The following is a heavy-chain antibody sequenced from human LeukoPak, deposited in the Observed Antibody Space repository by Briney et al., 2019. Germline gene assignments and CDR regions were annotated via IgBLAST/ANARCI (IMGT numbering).Heavy chain of an antibody. CDR1: GGSISSYY. J-gene: IGHJ4*02. CDR3: ARRRRGSSWYSYFDY. V-gene: IGHV4-4*07. D-gene: IGHD6-13*01. Sequence: SETLSLTCTVSGGSISSYYWSWIRQPAGKGLEWIGHIYTSGSTKYNPSLKGRVTISVDTSKNQFSLKLSSVTAADTAVYYCARRRRGSSWYSYFDYWGQGTLVTVSS. CDR2: IYTSGST.